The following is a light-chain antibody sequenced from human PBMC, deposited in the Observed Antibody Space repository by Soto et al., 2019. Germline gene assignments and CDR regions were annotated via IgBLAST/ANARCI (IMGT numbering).Light chain of an antibody. CDR2: DAS. Sequence: IQITQSPATLSASVGDRVTITCRASQSISSWLAWYQQKPGKAPKLLIYDASSLKSGVPSGFSGSGSGTEFTLTINSLQPDDFATYYCQQYDSYPYTFGQGTRLEI. J-gene: IGKJ5*01. CDR1: QSISSW. V-gene: IGKV1-5*01. CDR3: QQYDSYPYT.